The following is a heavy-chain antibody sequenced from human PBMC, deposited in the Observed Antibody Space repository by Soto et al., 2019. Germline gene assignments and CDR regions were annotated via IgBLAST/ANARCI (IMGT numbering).Heavy chain of an antibody. V-gene: IGHV1-58*02. CDR1: GFTFTSSA. J-gene: IGHJ4*02. CDR2: IVVGSGNT. D-gene: IGHD2-21*02. Sequence: GASVKVSCKASGFTFTSSAMQWVRQARGQRLEWIGWIVVGSGNTNYAQKFQERVTITRDMSTSTAYMELSSLRSEDTAVYYCARARPGGNSGLFSYWGQGTLVTVSS. CDR3: ARARPGGNSGLFSY.